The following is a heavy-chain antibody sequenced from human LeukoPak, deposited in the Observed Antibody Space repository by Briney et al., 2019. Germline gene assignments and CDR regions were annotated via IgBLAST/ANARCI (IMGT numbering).Heavy chain of an antibody. CDR3: AKPDYYGSGSYLH. CDR1: GFTFSSYA. Sequence: GGSLRLSCAASGFTFSSYAMSWVRQAPGKGLEWVSAISCSGGSTYYADSVKGRFTISRDNSKNTLYLQMNSLRAEDTAVYYCAKPDYYGSGSYLHWGQGTLVTVSS. D-gene: IGHD3-10*01. J-gene: IGHJ4*02. V-gene: IGHV3-23*01. CDR2: ISCSGGST.